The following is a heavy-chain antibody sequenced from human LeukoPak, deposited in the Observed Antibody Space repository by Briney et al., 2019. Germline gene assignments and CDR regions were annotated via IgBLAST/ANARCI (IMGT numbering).Heavy chain of an antibody. V-gene: IGHV4-59*01. CDR2: IYYSGST. J-gene: IGHJ4*02. Sequence: SETLSLTCTVSGGTISSYYWSWIRQPPGKGLEWIGYIYYSGSTNYNPSLKSRVTISVDTYKNHFSLKLSSVTAADTAVYYCARDDSNGYYQQTFSYWGQGTLVAVSS. CDR3: ARDDSNGYYQQTFSY. D-gene: IGHD3-22*01. CDR1: GGTISSYY.